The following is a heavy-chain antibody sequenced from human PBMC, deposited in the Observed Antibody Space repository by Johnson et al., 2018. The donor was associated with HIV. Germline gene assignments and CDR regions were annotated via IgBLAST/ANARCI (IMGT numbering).Heavy chain of an antibody. CDR1: GFTFDNYA. V-gene: IGHV3-9*01. CDR3: AKDRGVYPAGWGDYSLNAFDI. Sequence: VQLVESGGGLVQPGRSLRLSCAASGFTFDNYAMHWVRQAPGKGLEWVSGITWNSGSIGYADSVKGRFTLPSDHAKNSLYLQMNSLRPEDTALYYCAKDRGVYPAGWGDYSLNAFDIWGQGTMVTVSS. CDR2: ITWNSGSI. D-gene: IGHD2-15*01. J-gene: IGHJ3*02.